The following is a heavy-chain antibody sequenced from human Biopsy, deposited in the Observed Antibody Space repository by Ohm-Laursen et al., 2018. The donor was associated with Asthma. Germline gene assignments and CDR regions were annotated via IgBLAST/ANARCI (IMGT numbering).Heavy chain of an antibody. J-gene: IGHJ4*02. Sequence: SLRLSCAASGFTFSRHALHWVRQAPGKGLEWVAGIYYDGSRKYYTESVKGRFTISRDNSKNTLYLQMNSLRAEDTAVYYCARGDSSGWSHYYFDYWGQGTLVTVSS. CDR2: IYYDGSRK. D-gene: IGHD6-19*01. CDR1: GFTFSRHA. CDR3: ARGDSSGWSHYYFDY. V-gene: IGHV3-33*01.